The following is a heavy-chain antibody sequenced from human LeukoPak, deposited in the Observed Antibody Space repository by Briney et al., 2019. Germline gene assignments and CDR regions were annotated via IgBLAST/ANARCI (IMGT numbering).Heavy chain of an antibody. D-gene: IGHD5/OR15-5a*01. CDR3: ARVVSSRSAVGFGP. J-gene: IGHJ5*02. Sequence: GGSLRLSCAASGFIFSDYYMSWIRQAPGKGLEWVSYITSDNTVYYADSVKGRFTISRDNPKNSNYLQMNSLRYEDTAFYYCARVVSSRSAVGFGPWGQGTLVTVSS. CDR2: ITSDNTV. CDR1: GFIFSDYY. V-gene: IGHV3-11*01.